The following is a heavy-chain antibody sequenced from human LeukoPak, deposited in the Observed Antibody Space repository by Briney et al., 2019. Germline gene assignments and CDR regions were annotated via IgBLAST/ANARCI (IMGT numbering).Heavy chain of an antibody. D-gene: IGHD3-22*01. CDR2: IIPIFGTA. CDR1: GGTFSSYA. CDR3: ARDYYDSSGYWDY. V-gene: IGHV1-69*06. Sequence: SVKVSCKASGGTFSSYAISWVRQAPGQGLEWMGGIIPIFGTANYAQKFQGRVTITADKSTSTAYMELSSLRSEDTAVYYCARDYYDSSGYWDYWGQGTLVTVSS. J-gene: IGHJ4*02.